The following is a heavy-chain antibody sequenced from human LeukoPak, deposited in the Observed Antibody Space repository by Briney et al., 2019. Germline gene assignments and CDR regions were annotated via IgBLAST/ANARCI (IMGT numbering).Heavy chain of an antibody. Sequence: PGGSLRLSCAASGFTFSSYWMHWVRQAPGKGRGWVSRINSDGSSTSYAESVKGRFTISRDNAKNTLYLQMNSLRADDKAVYYCPRGPQNQYDSSVTLDYWGQGPLVTVSS. V-gene: IGHV3-74*01. J-gene: IGHJ4*02. CDR3: PRGPQNQYDSSVTLDY. CDR1: GFTFSSYW. D-gene: IGHD3-22*01. CDR2: INSDGSST.